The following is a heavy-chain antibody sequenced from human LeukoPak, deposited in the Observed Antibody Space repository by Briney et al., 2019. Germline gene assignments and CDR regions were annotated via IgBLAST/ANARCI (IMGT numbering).Heavy chain of an antibody. J-gene: IGHJ4*02. Sequence: GGSLRLSCAASGFTFSSYAMHWVRQAPGKGLEWVAVISYDGSNKYYADSVKGRFTISRDNSKNTLYLQMNSLRAEDTAVYYCAKDRATYYYDSSGFPPDYWGQGTLVTVSS. V-gene: IGHV3-30-3*01. CDR3: AKDRATYYYDSSGFPPDY. D-gene: IGHD3-22*01. CDR1: GFTFSSYA. CDR2: ISYDGSNK.